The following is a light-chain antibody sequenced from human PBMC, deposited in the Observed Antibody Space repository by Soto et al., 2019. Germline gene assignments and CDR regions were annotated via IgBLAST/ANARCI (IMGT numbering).Light chain of an antibody. CDR2: GAS. Sequence: DIQMTQSPSSVSASVGDRVTITCRASQGINKWLAWYQQKPGKAPKLLISGASNLQSGVPSRFSGSGSGTDFTLTISSLQPEDFAIYYCQQENNFPRTFGGGTKVEIK. CDR3: QQENNFPRT. J-gene: IGKJ4*01. CDR1: QGINKW. V-gene: IGKV1-12*01.